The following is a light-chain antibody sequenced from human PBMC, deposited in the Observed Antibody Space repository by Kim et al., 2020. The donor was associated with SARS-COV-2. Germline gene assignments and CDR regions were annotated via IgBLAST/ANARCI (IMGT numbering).Light chain of an antibody. CDR1: QGVSNY. Sequence: GTRSWAPGDRASRACRASQGVSNYLAWYQQKPGQAPRLLIYEASKRAAGIPARFSGSGSGTDFTLTISRLEPGDSAVYFCQQRGSFGQGTRLEIK. CDR2: EAS. V-gene: IGKV3-11*01. CDR3: QQRGS. J-gene: IGKJ5*01.